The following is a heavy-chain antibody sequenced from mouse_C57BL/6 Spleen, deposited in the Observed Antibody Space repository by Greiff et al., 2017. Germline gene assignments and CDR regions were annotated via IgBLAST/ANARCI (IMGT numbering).Heavy chain of an antibody. J-gene: IGHJ1*03. CDR1: GFTFSDYG. CDR3: ARQDGYDPHWYFDV. CDR2: ISNLAYSI. Sequence: EVKLMESGGGLVQPGGSLKLSCAASGFTFSDYGMAWVRQAPRKGPEWVAFISNLAYSIYYADTVTGRFTISRENAKNTLYLEMSSLRSEDTAMYYCARQDGYDPHWYFDVWGTGTTVTVSS. D-gene: IGHD2-2*01. V-gene: IGHV5-15*01.